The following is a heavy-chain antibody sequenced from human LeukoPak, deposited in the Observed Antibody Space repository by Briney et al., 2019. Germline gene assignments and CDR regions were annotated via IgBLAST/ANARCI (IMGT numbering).Heavy chain of an antibody. J-gene: IGHJ6*03. D-gene: IGHD6-6*01. V-gene: IGHV3-64*01. CDR2: VSSSGGST. Sequence: GGSLRLSCAASGFTFSSYAMHWVRQAPGKGLEYVSAVSSSGGSTYYANSVKGRFTISRDNSKNTLHLQMGSLRAEDMAVYYCSRDLFTSSSYFYYMDVWGKGTTVTVSS. CDR1: GFTFSSYA. CDR3: SRDLFTSSSYFYYMDV.